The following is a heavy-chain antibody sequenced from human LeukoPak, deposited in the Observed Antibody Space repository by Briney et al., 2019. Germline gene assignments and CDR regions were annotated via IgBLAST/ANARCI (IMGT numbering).Heavy chain of an antibody. J-gene: IGHJ6*03. V-gene: IGHV3-30*02. Sequence: GGSLRLSCGASGFTFNRRGMHWVRQAPGKGLEWVAFIRYDGGETFYADFVKGRFTISRDNSKNTLSLQMNSLRAEDTALYYCARVALPLGATTNYYYYYYMDVWGKGTTVTVSS. CDR3: ARVALPLGATTNYYYYYYMDV. D-gene: IGHD1-26*01. CDR2: IRYDGGET. CDR1: GFTFNRRG.